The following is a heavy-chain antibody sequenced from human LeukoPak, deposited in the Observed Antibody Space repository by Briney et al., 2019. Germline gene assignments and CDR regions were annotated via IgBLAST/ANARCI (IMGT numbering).Heavy chain of an antibody. CDR2: MYTSGST. D-gene: IGHD6-19*01. Sequence: SQTLSLTCTVSGGSISSGSCYWSWIRQPAGKGLEWIGRMYTSGSTNYNPSLKSRVTISVDTSKNQFSLKMTSVTAADTAVYYCTRGSITVDHWGQGTLVTVSS. CDR1: GGSISSGSCY. J-gene: IGHJ4*02. CDR3: TRGSITVDH. V-gene: IGHV4-61*02.